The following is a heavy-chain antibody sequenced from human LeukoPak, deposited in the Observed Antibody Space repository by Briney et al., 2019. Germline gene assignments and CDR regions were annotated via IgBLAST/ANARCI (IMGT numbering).Heavy chain of an antibody. Sequence: QPGGSLRLSRAASGFTFSSWWMSWVRQAPGKGLEWVAHMNQDGSERDYVDSVKGRFTISRDNAKNSLYVQMSSLRAEDTAVYYCARGHYGLDVWGKGTTVTVSS. V-gene: IGHV3-7*03. CDR2: MNQDGSER. J-gene: IGHJ6*04. CDR3: ARGHYGLDV. CDR1: GFTFSSWW.